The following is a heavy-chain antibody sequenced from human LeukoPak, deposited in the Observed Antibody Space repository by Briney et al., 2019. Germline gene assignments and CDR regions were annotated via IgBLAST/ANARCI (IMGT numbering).Heavy chain of an antibody. CDR1: GFAFSSYA. J-gene: IGHJ5*02. D-gene: IGHD4-11*01. Sequence: GGSLRLSCAASGFAFSSYAMSWVRQAPGKGLEWVPAISGSGGSTYYADSVKGRFTISRDNSKNTLYLQMNSLRAEDTAVYYCAKDPTPPFDPWGQGTLVTVSS. V-gene: IGHV3-23*01. CDR2: ISGSGGST. CDR3: AKDPTPPFDP.